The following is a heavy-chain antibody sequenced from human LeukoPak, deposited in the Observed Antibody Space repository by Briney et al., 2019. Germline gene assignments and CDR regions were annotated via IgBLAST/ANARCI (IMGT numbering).Heavy chain of an antibody. J-gene: IGHJ4*02. CDR2: IYYSGST. CDR3: ARRGVVSTIDY. CDR1: GGSISSSSYY. Sequence: PSETLSLTCTVSGGSISSSSYYWGWVRQPPGKGLEWIGSIYYSGSTYYNPSLKSRVTISVDTSKNQFSLKLSSVTAADTAVYYCARRGVVSTIDYWGQGTLVTVSS. D-gene: IGHD2-21*01. V-gene: IGHV4-39*01.